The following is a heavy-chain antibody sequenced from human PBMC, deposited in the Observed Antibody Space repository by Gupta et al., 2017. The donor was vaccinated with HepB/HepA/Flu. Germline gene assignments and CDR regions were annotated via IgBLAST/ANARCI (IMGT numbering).Heavy chain of an antibody. CDR1: GFAFSTYG. CDR2: ESYNGRNQ. J-gene: IGHJ4*02. Sequence: QVQLIESGGGVVQPGKSLRLSCEASGFAFSTYGMHWVRQTPDMRLEWVALESYNGRNQDYGDSVKGRFTISRDNSKNMVYLQMNSLRAEDTAVYYCAKDRISGFDSWGQGILVIVSS. CDR3: AKDRISGFDS. D-gene: IGHD2/OR15-2a*01. V-gene: IGHV3-30*18.